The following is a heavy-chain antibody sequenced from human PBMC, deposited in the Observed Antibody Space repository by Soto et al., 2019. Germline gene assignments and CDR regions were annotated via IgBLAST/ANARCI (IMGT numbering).Heavy chain of an antibody. J-gene: IGHJ6*02. CDR1: GGTFSSYA. D-gene: IGHD3-10*01. V-gene: IGHV1-69*13. Sequence: SVKVSCKASGGTFSSYAISWVRQAPGQGLEWMGGIIPIFGTANYAQKFQGRVTITADESTSTAYMELSSLRSEDTAVYYCARAYYYGSGSYYQYYYYGMDVWGQGTTVTVSS. CDR3: ARAYYYGSGSYYQYYYYGMDV. CDR2: IIPIFGTA.